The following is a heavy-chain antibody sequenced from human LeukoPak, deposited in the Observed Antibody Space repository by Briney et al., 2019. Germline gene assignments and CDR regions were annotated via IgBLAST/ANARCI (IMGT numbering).Heavy chain of an antibody. Sequence: ASVKVSCKASGYXFTGHSIHWVRQAPGQGLEWMGWINPNSGGTNYGRKFQGRVTMTRDTSISTAYMELSSLRSDDTAVYYCARMDPSWEWGQGTLVTVSS. D-gene: IGHD1-26*01. CDR1: GYXFTGHS. V-gene: IGHV1-2*02. CDR2: INPNSGGT. J-gene: IGHJ4*02. CDR3: ARMDPSWE.